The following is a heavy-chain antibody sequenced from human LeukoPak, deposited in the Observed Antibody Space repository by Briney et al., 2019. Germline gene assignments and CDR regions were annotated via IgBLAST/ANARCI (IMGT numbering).Heavy chain of an antibody. Sequence: GGSLRLSCAGSGFSSSTYNMNWVRQAPGKGLVWVSRINKDGSVIDYAESVKGRFSISRDNAKNTLYLQMNSLRVEDTAIYYCVKVRGRARVGYFDYWGQGALVAVSS. V-gene: IGHV3-74*01. CDR3: VKVRGRARVGYFDY. CDR1: GFSSSTYN. CDR2: INKDGSVI. J-gene: IGHJ4*02. D-gene: IGHD1-26*01.